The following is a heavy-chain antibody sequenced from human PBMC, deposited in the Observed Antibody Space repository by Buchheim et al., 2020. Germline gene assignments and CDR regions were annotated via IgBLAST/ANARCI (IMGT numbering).Heavy chain of an antibody. CDR1: GGSFSGYY. V-gene: IGHV4-34*01. J-gene: IGHJ6*02. CDR3: ARMPLDIVVVPAAISYYYYGMDV. D-gene: IGHD2-2*02. CDR2: INHSGST. Sequence: QVQLQQWGAGLLKPSETLSLTCAVYGGSFSGYYWSWIRQPPGKGLEWIGEINHSGSTNYNPSLKSRVTISVVTSKNQFSLKLSSVTAADTAVYYCARMPLDIVVVPAAISYYYYGMDVWGQGTT.